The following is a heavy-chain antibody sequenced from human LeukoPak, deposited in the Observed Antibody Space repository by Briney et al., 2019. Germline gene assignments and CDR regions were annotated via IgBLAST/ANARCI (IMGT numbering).Heavy chain of an antibody. CDR3: ARGPDAFDI. V-gene: IGHV1-8*02. J-gene: IGHJ3*02. CDR2: INPNSGNT. Sequence: ASVKVSCKASGYTFTGYYMHWVRQAPGQGLEWMGRINPNSGNTGYAQKFRGRVTMTRNTSISTAYMELSSLRSEDTAVYYCARGPDAFDIWGQGTMVTVSS. CDR1: GYTFTGYY.